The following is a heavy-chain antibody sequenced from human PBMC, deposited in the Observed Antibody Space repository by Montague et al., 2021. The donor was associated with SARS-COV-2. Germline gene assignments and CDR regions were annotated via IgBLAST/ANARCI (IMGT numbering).Heavy chain of an antibody. V-gene: IGHV4-39*01. CDR3: ARHVYDILTGYYTYWYFDL. J-gene: IGHJ2*01. CDR1: GGSISSSSYY. CDR2: IYYSGST. D-gene: IGHD3-9*01. Sequence: SETLSLTCTVSGGSISSSSYYWGRIRQPPGKGLEWIGSIYYSGSTYSNPSLKSRVTISVDTSKNQFSLKLSSVTAADMAVYYCARHVYDILTGYYTYWYFDLWGRGTLVTVSS.